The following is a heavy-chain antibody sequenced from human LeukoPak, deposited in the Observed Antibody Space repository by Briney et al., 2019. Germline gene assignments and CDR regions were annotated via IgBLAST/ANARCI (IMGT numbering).Heavy chain of an antibody. CDR3: AKGNCRGTSCYSDY. CDR1: GFTFSSYA. D-gene: IGHD2-2*02. CDR2: IRGSGGST. V-gene: IGHV3-23*01. J-gene: IGHJ4*02. Sequence: QSRGSLRLSCAASGFTFSSYAMRWVRQAPGKGLEWVSGIRGSGGSTYYADSVKGRFTIARDNSKNTLYLQMNSLRAEDTAVYYCAKGNCRGTSCYSDYWGQGTLVTVSA.